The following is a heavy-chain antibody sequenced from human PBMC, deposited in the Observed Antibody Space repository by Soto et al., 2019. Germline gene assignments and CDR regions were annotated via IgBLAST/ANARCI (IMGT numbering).Heavy chain of an antibody. CDR2: IWYDGTNR. Sequence: GGSLRLACVASGFTFSNHGMHWVRQAPGKGLEWVTVIWYDGTNRFYADSVKGRFTISRDISENTVYLQMDSLRSEDTAVYYCARESSSGRRDRIDYWGQGTLVTVSS. J-gene: IGHJ4*02. CDR1: GFTFSNHG. D-gene: IGHD6-19*01. CDR3: ARESSSGRRDRIDY. V-gene: IGHV3-33*01.